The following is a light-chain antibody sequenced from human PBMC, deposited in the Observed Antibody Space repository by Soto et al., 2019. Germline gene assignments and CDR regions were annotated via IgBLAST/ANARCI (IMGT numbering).Light chain of an antibody. J-gene: IGKJ3*01. V-gene: IGKV3-15*01. CDR3: QQYYKWPPFT. CDR1: QSVGTS. Sequence: EIMMYQSASTLSLSTGQRVTLSCRASQSVGTSIAWYQQKPGQAPRFLIYGASTRATGVPARFSGSGSGTAFTLTISSLQSADFANYYCQQYYKWPPFTFGQGTRVDI. CDR2: GAS.